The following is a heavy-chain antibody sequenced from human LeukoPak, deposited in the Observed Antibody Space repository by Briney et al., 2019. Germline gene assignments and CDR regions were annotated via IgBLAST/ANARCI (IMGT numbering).Heavy chain of an antibody. J-gene: IGHJ4*02. D-gene: IGHD1-14*01. CDR1: GFTFSSYA. CDR3: ARELGTPHVDY. CDR2: ISYDGSNK. Sequence: PGRSLRLSCAAPGFTFSSYAMHWVRQAPGKGLEWVAVISYDGSNKYYADSVKGRFTISRDNSKNTLYLQMNSLRAEDTAVYFCARELGTPHVDYWGQGTLVTVSS. V-gene: IGHV3-30-3*01.